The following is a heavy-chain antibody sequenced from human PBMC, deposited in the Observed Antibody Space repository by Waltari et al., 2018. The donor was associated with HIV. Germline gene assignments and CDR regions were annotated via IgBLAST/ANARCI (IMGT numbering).Heavy chain of an antibody. J-gene: IGHJ6*02. CDR2: INHSGST. CDR3: ARGGWLRLEGIRPWYYYGMDV. CDR1: GGSFNVYY. Sequence: QVQLQQWGAGLLKPSETLSLTCAVYGGSFNVYYWSWTRQPPRQGLEWIGEINHSGSTNYNPSLKSRVTISVDTSKNQFSLKLSSVTAADTAVYYCARGGWLRLEGIRPWYYYGMDVWGQGTTVTVSS. D-gene: IGHD5-12*01. V-gene: IGHV4-34*01.